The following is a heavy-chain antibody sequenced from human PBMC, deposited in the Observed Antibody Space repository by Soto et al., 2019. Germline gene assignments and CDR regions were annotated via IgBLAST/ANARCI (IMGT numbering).Heavy chain of an antibody. CDR2: IQSKTDGGTT. Sequence: EVQLVESGGGLVKPGGSLRLSCAASGFTFSNAWMNWVRQAPGKGLEWVGRIQSKTDGGTTDYAAPVQSRVTISRDDSNNTLYLQMNSLKTADTAVYYCTTYGPLGYYGMDVWGQGTTVTVSS. CDR1: GFTFSNAW. D-gene: IGHD3-16*01. V-gene: IGHV3-15*07. J-gene: IGHJ6*02. CDR3: TTYGPLGYYGMDV.